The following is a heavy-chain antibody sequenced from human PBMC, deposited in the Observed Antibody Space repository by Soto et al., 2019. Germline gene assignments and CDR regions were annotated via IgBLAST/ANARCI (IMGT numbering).Heavy chain of an antibody. J-gene: IGHJ4*02. Sequence: GGSLRLSCAASGFNFNSYTINWVRQAPGKRLEWLSSISSSGYIFSTDSVRGRFTISRDNAKNSVYLQMNSLRVDDTAVYFCVRDVGATEVVPFDVWGRGTLVTVSS. V-gene: IGHV3-21*01. CDR1: GFNFNSYT. CDR3: VRDVGATEVVPFDV. D-gene: IGHD3-9*01. CDR2: ISSSGYI.